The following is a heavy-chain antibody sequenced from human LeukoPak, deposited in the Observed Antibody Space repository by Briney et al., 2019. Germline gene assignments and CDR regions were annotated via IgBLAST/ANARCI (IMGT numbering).Heavy chain of an antibody. Sequence: GASVKVSCKASGYTFTSYGISWVRQAPGQGLEWMGGIISIFGTANYAQKFQGRVTITADESTSTAYMELSSLRSEDTAVYYCARGGDWLAGVGGPNWFDPWGQGTLVTVPS. D-gene: IGHD3-9*01. J-gene: IGHJ5*02. CDR1: GYTFTSYG. CDR3: ARGGDWLAGVGGPNWFDP. V-gene: IGHV1-69*13. CDR2: IISIFGTA.